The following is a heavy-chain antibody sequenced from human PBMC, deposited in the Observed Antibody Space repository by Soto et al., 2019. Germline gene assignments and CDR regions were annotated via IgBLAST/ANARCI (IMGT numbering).Heavy chain of an antibody. CDR3: VQRQGVAAAFAF. Sequence: QITLKESGPTLVKPTQTLTLTCTVSGFSLTTDGAAVGWIRQPPGRTLECLAFIYWDDDKRYSPSLKTRVTITKDTSKNQVVLTMTNMDPVDTGTYYWVQRQGVAAAFAFWGQGSLVTVSS. D-gene: IGHD6-13*01. CDR1: GFSLTTDGAA. CDR2: IYWDDDK. V-gene: IGHV2-5*02. J-gene: IGHJ4*02.